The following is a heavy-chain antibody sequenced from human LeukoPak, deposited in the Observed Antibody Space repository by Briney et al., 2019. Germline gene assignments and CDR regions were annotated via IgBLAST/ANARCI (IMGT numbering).Heavy chain of an antibody. J-gene: IGHJ4*02. CDR3: AGWGIVVVPAAPRYYFDY. CDR1: GGSISSSSYY. CDR2: IYYSGST. D-gene: IGHD2-2*01. V-gene: IGHV4-39*01. Sequence: SETLSLTCTVSGGSISSSSYYWGWIRQPPGKGLEWIGSIYYSGSTYYNPSLKSRVTISVDTSKNQFSLKLSSVTAADTAVYYCAGWGIVVVPAAPRYYFDYWGQGTLVTASS.